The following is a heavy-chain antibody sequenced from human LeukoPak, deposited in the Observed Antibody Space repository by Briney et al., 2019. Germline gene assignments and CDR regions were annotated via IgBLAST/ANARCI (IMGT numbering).Heavy chain of an antibody. CDR3: ARGRGYSPRDAFDI. V-gene: IGHV4-59*01. D-gene: IGHD5-18*01. J-gene: IGHJ3*02. CDR1: GDSINNYY. CDR2: VYYSGST. Sequence: SETLSLTCTVSGDSINNYYWSWIRQPPGKGLEWIGYVYYSGSTNYNPSLKSRVTISVDTSKNQFSLKLNSVTAADAAVYYCARGRGYSPRDAFDIWGQGTMVTVSS.